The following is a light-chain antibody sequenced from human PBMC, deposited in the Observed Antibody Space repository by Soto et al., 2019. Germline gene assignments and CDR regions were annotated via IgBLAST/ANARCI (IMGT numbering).Light chain of an antibody. V-gene: IGKV1-12*01. J-gene: IGKJ2*01. Sequence: DIQMTQSPSSVSASVGDRVTITCRASQGISSWLAWYQQKPGEAPKLLIYTTSTLQSGVPSRFSGSGSGTHFTLTISSLQPEDFATYFCQQAYSFPYTFGQGTKLEIK. CDR3: QQAYSFPYT. CDR2: TTS. CDR1: QGISSW.